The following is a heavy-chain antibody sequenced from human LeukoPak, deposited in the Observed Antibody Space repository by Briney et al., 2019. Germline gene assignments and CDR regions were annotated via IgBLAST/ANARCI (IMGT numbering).Heavy chain of an antibody. CDR3: ARDHRIHYYYYMDV. J-gene: IGHJ6*03. CDR2: ISSSSTI. D-gene: IGHD3-3*02. Sequence: GGSLRLSCAASGFTFSSYSMNWVRQAPGKGLEWVSYISSSSTIYYADSVKGRFTISRDNAKNSLYLQMNSLRAEDTAVYYCARDHRIHYYYYMDVWGKGTTVTVSS. CDR1: GFTFSSYS. V-gene: IGHV3-48*04.